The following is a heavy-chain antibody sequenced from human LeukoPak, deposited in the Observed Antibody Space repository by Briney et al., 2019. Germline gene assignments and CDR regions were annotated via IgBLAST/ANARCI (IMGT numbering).Heavy chain of an antibody. V-gene: IGHV3-74*01. CDR3: ARLNENWGG. D-gene: IGHD3-16*01. CDR2: INPDGSTT. CDR1: GFTFSTYW. Sequence: PGGSLRLSCAASGFTFSTYWMHWVRQAPGKGLVWVSRINPDGSTTNYADSVKGRFTISRDNAKNTLYLQMNSLRAEDTAVYYCARLNENWGGWGQGTLVTVSS. J-gene: IGHJ4*02.